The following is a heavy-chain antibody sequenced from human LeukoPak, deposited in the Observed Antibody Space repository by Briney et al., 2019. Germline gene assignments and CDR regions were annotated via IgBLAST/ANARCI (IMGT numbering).Heavy chain of an antibody. Sequence: SQTLSLTCTVSGGSISSGSYSWSWIRQPAGKGLEWIGRIYTSGSTNYNPSLKSRVTISVDTSKNQFSLKLSSVTAADTAVYYCARDLTDCGGDCYLNWFDPWGQGTLVTVSS. CDR2: IYTSGST. CDR3: ARDLTDCGGDCYLNWFDP. D-gene: IGHD2-21*02. CDR1: GGSISSGSYS. J-gene: IGHJ5*02. V-gene: IGHV4-61*02.